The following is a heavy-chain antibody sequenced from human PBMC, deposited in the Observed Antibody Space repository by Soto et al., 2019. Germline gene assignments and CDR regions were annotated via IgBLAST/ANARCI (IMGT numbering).Heavy chain of an antibody. J-gene: IGHJ6*02. Sequence: GGSLRLSCAASGFTFSSYAMHWVRQAPGKGLEWVAVLSYDGSNKYYADSVKGRFTISRDNSKNTLYLQMNSLRAEDTAVYYCARDLSGYSYGFYYGMDVWGQGTTVTVSS. CDR3: ARDLSGYSYGFYYGMDV. V-gene: IGHV3-30-3*01. CDR1: GFTFSSYA. CDR2: LSYDGSNK. D-gene: IGHD5-18*01.